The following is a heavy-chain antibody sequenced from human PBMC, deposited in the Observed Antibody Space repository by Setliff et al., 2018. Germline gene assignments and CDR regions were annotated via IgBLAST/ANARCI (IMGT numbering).Heavy chain of an antibody. J-gene: IGHJ4*02. D-gene: IGHD3-3*01. CDR2: IYYSGNT. Sequence: PSETLSLTCTASGGSISNSNYYWGWIRQPPGKGLEWIGYIYYSGNTYYNPSLKSRVTISIDASKNQFSLKLDSVTAADTAVYYCARTDDYYNFYAYWGQGTLVTVSS. CDR3: ARTDDYYNFYAY. V-gene: IGHV4-39*07. CDR1: GGSISNSNYY.